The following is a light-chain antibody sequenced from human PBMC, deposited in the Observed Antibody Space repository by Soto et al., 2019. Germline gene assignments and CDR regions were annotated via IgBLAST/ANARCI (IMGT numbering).Light chain of an antibody. CDR2: GTS. Sequence: ETVLTQSPGTVSLSPGERATLSCRASKTVSLNYLAWYQQKPGQAPRLLIYGTSTRATGIPDRFSGSGSGTDFTLTISRLEPEDFAVYYCQQYGSSPVTFGPGTKVDIK. V-gene: IGKV3-20*01. CDR3: QQYGSSPVT. CDR1: KTVSLNY. J-gene: IGKJ3*01.